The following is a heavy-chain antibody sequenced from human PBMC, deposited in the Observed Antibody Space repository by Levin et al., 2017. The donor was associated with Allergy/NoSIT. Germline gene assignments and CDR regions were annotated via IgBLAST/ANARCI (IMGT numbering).Heavy chain of an antibody. V-gene: IGHV4-38-2*02. CDR1: GYSISSGYY. Sequence: SETLSLTCAVSGYSISSGYYWGWIRQPPGKGLEWIGSIYHSGSTYYNPSLKNRVTISVDTSKNQFSLKLSSVTAADTAVYYCAREGGSYYPYYFDYWGQGTLVTVSS. CDR2: IYHSGST. CDR3: AREGGSYYPYYFDY. J-gene: IGHJ4*02. D-gene: IGHD1-26*01.